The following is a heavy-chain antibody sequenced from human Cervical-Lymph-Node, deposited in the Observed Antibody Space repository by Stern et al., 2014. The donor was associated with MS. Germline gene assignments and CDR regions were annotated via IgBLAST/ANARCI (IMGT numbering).Heavy chain of an antibody. CDR1: GFTFSSYT. CDR2: ITGSGGNT. Sequence: EVQLVESGGGLVHPGGSLRLSCEASGFTFSSYTMTWVRQAPGKGLEWVSSITGSGGNTYYTHSVKGRFTISRDNSRNTVDLQLNSLRAEDTAVYHCAKDLPYASGRPDYWGQGTLVTVSS. D-gene: IGHD3-10*01. CDR3: AKDLPYASGRPDY. J-gene: IGHJ4*02. V-gene: IGHV3-23*04.